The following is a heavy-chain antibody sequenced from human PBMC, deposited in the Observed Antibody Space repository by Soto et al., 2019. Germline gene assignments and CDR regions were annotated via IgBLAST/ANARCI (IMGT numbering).Heavy chain of an antibody. D-gene: IGHD2-2*01. J-gene: IGHJ5*02. CDR1: GGSFSGYY. CDR2: INHSGST. CDR3: ARAEGDIVVVPAAYTPNWFDP. Sequence: SETLSLTCAVYGGSFSGYYWSWIRQPPGKGLEWIGEINHSGSTNYNPSLKSRVTISVDTSKNQFSLKLSSVTAADTAVYYCARAEGDIVVVPAAYTPNWFDPWGQGTLVTVSS. V-gene: IGHV4-34*01.